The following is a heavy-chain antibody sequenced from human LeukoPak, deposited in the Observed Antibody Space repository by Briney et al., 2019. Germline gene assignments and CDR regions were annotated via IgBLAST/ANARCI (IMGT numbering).Heavy chain of an antibody. V-gene: IGHV3-7*01. CDR3: ARGRSMDV. CDR1: GFTFSTYW. CDR2: IKQDGSEK. Sequence: GGSLRLSCAVSGFTFSTYWMTWVRQAPGKGPEWVANIKQDGSEKYYVDSVKGRFTISRDNAKNSLYLQMNSLRAEDTAVYYCARGRSMDVWGQGTAVTVSS. J-gene: IGHJ6*02.